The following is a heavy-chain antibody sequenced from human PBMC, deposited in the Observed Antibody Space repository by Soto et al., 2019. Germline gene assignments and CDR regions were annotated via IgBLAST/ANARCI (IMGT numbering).Heavy chain of an antibody. D-gene: IGHD2-2*02. CDR1: GYSFTSYW. V-gene: IGHV5-51*01. CDR3: ARQGYCSNTACYTVDY. CDR2: IYPGDPNT. J-gene: IGHJ4*02. Sequence: RGESLKISCRGSGYSFTSYWIGWVRQMPGKGLEWMGIIYPGDPNTRYSPSFQGQVTISADKSISSAYLQWSSLKASDTAMYYCARQGYCSNTACYTVDYWGQGTLVTVSS.